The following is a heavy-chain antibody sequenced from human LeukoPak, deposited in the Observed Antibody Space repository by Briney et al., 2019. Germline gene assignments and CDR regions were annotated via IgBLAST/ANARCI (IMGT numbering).Heavy chain of an antibody. Sequence: GESLKISCKGSGYSFTSYWIGWVRQMPGKGLEWMGITYPGDSDTRYSPSFQGQVTISADKSISTAYLQWSSLKASDTAMYYCARLDDSSGYYYVDAGYFDYWGQGTLVTVSS. CDR2: TYPGDSDT. CDR1: GYSFTSYW. CDR3: ARLDDSSGYYYVDAGYFDY. V-gene: IGHV5-51*01. J-gene: IGHJ4*02. D-gene: IGHD3-22*01.